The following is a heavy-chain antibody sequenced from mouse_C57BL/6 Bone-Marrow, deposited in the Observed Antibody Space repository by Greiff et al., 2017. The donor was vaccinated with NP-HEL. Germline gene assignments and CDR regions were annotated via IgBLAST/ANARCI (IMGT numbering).Heavy chain of an antibody. CDR3: ARVLYAMDY. J-gene: IGHJ4*01. CDR1: GFSLSTFGMG. V-gene: IGHV8-8*01. Sequence: QVTLKESGPGLLQPSPTLSLTCSFSGFSLSTFGMGVGWLRQPSGKGLEWLAHIWWDDDKYYNPALKSRLTIAKDTSKNQVCLKIANVDTADTATYDSARVLYAMDYWGQGTSVTVSS. CDR2: IWWDDDK.